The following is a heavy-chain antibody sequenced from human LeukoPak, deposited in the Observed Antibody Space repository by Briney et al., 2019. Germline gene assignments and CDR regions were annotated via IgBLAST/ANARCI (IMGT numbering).Heavy chain of an antibody. J-gene: IGHJ6*03. CDR1: GFTFDDYA. D-gene: IGHD6-19*01. V-gene: IGHV3-7*01. CDR3: ARVSSGWYYYYYYMDV. CDR2: IKQDGSEK. Sequence: PGGSLRLSCAASGFTFDDYAMHWVRQAPGKGLEWVANIKQDGSEKYYVDSVKGRFTISRDNAKNSLYLQMSSLRAEDTAVYYCARVSSGWYYYYYYMDVWGKGTTVTVSS.